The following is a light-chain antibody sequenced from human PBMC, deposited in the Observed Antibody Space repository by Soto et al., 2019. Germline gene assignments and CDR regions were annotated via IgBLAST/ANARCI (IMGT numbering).Light chain of an antibody. V-gene: IGLV2-14*01. Sequence: QSALTQPASVSGSLGQSITISCTGTSSDVGAYNYVSWYQQHPDKAPKLLIFEVTNRPSGVSGRFSGSKSGITASLSISGRQPEDEADYYCTSYSIASPVLFGGGTKLTVL. CDR1: SSDVGAYNY. J-gene: IGLJ2*01. CDR2: EVT. CDR3: TSYSIASPVL.